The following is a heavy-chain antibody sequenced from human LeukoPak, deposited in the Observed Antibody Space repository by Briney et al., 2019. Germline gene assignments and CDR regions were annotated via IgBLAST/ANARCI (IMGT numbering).Heavy chain of an antibody. CDR3: ARTYYGSGRMSRFYMDV. V-gene: IGHV4-4*02. CDR1: GGSISSSNW. CDR2: IYHSGST. Sequence: SGTLSLTCAVSGGSISSSNWWSWVRQPPGKGLEWIGEIYHSGSTNYNPSLKSRVTISVDTSKNQFSLKLSSVTAADTAVYYCARTYYGSGRMSRFYMDVWGKGTTVTISS. J-gene: IGHJ6*03. D-gene: IGHD3-10*01.